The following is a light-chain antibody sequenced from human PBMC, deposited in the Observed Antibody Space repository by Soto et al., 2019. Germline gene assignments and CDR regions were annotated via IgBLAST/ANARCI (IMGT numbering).Light chain of an antibody. V-gene: IGLV2-23*01. J-gene: IGLJ1*01. CDR3: CSYAGSSTYV. Sequence: QSVLTQPASVSGSPGQSITISCTGTSSDVGSYNLVSWYQQHPGKAPKLMTYEGSKRPSGVSNRFSGSKSGNTASLTISGLQAEDEADYYCCSYAGSSTYVFGTGTKATVL. CDR1: SSDVGSYNL. CDR2: EGS.